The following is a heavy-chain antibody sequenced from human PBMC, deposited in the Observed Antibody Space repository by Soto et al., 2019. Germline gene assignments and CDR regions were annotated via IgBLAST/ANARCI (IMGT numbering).Heavy chain of an antibody. CDR3: ARLPYSKYGPGYFDY. CDR1: GGSISSYY. CDR2: IYYSGST. D-gene: IGHD4-4*01. Sequence: SETLSLTCTVSGGSISSYYWSWIRQPPGKGLEWIGYIYYSGSTNYNPSLKSRVTISVDTSKNQFSLKLSSVTAADTAVYYCARLPYSKYGPGYFDYWGQGNLVTVSS. V-gene: IGHV4-59*01. J-gene: IGHJ4*02.